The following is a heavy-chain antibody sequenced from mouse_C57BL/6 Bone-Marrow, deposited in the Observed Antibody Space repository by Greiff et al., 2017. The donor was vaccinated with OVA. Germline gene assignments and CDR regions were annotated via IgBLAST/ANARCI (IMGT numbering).Heavy chain of an antibody. J-gene: IGHJ4*01. V-gene: IGHV1-9*01. Sequence: QVQLQQSGAELMKPGASVKLSCKATGYTFTGYWIEWVKQRPGHGLEWIGEILPGSGSTNYNEKFKGKATFTADTSSNTAYMQLSSLTTEDSAIYYCARGTTVVASYYYAMDYWGQGTSGTVAS. CDR2: ILPGSGST. CDR3: ARGTTVVASYYYAMDY. CDR1: GYTFTGYW. D-gene: IGHD1-1*01.